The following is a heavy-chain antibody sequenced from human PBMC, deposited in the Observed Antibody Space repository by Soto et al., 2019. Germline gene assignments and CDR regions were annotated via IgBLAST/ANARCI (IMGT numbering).Heavy chain of an antibody. Sequence: GGSLRLSCAAAGFTFSSYAMSWVRQAPGKGLEWVSAISGSGGSTDYADSVKGRFTISRDNAKNTLYLQMNSLRAEATAVYYCAKDRAFTGAFDIWGQGTMVTVSS. CDR3: AKDRAFTGAFDI. V-gene: IGHV3-23*01. CDR1: GFTFSSYA. D-gene: IGHD3-16*01. CDR2: ISGSGGST. J-gene: IGHJ3*02.